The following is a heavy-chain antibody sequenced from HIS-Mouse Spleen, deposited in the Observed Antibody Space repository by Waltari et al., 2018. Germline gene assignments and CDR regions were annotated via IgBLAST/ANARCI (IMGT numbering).Heavy chain of an antibody. CDR1: GFTFSSYG. V-gene: IGHV3-30*18. CDR2: ISYDGSNK. Sequence: QVQLVESGGGVVQPGRSLRLSCAASGFTFSSYGMHWVRQAPGDGMEWGAVISYDGSNKYYADSGKGRFTISRDNSKNTLYLQMNSLRAEDTAVYYCAKERATVIDYWGQGTLVTVSS. CDR3: AKERATVIDY. J-gene: IGHJ4*02. D-gene: IGHD5-12*01.